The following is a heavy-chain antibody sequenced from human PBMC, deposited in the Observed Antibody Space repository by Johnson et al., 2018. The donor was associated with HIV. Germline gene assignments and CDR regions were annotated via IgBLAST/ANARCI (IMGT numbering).Heavy chain of an antibody. CDR3: ARGVYSSSWYGAFDI. V-gene: IGHV3-66*01. Sequence: EVQLVESGGGLVQPGRSLRLSCTGSGFTFGDYAMSWFRQAPGKGLEWVAVLYSGGDIYYVDSVKGRFTISRDNSKNTLYLQMNSLRAEDTAVYYCARGVYSSSWYGAFDIWGQGTMVTVSS. CDR1: GFTFGDYA. CDR2: LYSGGDI. J-gene: IGHJ3*02. D-gene: IGHD6-13*01.